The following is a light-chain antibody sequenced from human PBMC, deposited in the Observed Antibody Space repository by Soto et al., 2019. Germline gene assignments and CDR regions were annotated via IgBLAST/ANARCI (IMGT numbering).Light chain of an antibody. Sequence: QSVLTQPPSASGTPGQRVTISCSGSRTNIGSNYVFWYQHLPGTAPKLIVYRDFQRPSGVPDRFSGFKSGTSASLAISDLRSEDEADYYCAASDDSLSGRSVLFGGGTKLTVL. V-gene: IGLV1-47*01. J-gene: IGLJ2*01. CDR3: AASDDSLSGRSVL. CDR2: RDF. CDR1: RTNIGSNY.